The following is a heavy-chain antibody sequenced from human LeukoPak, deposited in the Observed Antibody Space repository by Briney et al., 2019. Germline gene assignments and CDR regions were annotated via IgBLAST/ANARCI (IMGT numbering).Heavy chain of an antibody. J-gene: IGHJ3*02. CDR2: ISSSGSTI. V-gene: IGHV3-11*01. D-gene: IGHD3-10*01. CDR1: GFTFSDYY. CDR3: ARAYYNDAFDI. Sequence: GGSLRLSCAASGFTFSDYYMSWIRQAPGKGLEWVSYISSSGSTIYYADSVKGRFTISRDNAKNSLYLQMNSLRAEGTAVYYCARAYYNDAFDIWGQGTMVTVSS.